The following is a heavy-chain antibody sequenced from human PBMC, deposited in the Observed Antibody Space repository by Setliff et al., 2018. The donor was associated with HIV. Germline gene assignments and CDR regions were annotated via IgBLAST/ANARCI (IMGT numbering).Heavy chain of an antibody. J-gene: IGHJ4*02. CDR2: ISPLNGNT. D-gene: IGHD1-1*01. CDR1: GYTFTDYF. V-gene: IGHV1-2*02. CDR3: ARQLSNSFDY. Sequence: ASVKVSCKSSGYTFTDYFMHWVRQAPGQGLEWMGWISPLNGNTRIAQRFRGGVTMTRDRSINTAYMEFSGLTSDDTAIYYCARQLSNSFDYWGQGTLVTVSS.